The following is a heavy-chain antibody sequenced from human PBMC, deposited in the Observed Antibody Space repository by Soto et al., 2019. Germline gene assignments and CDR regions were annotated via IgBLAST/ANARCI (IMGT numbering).Heavy chain of an antibody. CDR3: ARDWGIAVAGTGYLDL. D-gene: IGHD6-19*01. CDR2: INPNSGGT. V-gene: IGHV1-2*04. Sequence: GASVQVSCKASGYTFTGYYMHWVRQAPGQGLEWMGWINPNSGGTNYAQKFQGWVTMTRDTSISTAYMELSGLRSDDTAVYYCARDWGIAVAGTGYLDLWGRGTLVTVSS. CDR1: GYTFTGYY. J-gene: IGHJ2*01.